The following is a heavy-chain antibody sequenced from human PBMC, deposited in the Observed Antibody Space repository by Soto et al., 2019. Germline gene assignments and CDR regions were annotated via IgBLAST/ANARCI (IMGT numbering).Heavy chain of an antibody. Sequence: QLQLQESGPGLVKPSETLSLTCTVSGGSISSSSYYWGWIRQPPGKGLEWIGSIYYSGSTYYNPSLKSRVPISVDTSKNQFSLKLSSVTAADTAVYYCERLEHRPPYFDYWGQGTLVTVSS. CDR3: ERLEHRPPYFDY. CDR2: IYYSGST. V-gene: IGHV4-39*01. CDR1: GGSISSSSYY. D-gene: IGHD2-21*01. J-gene: IGHJ4*02.